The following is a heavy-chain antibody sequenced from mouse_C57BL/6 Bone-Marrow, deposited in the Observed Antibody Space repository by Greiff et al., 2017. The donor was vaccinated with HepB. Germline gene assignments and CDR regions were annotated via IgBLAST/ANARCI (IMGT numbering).Heavy chain of an antibody. Sequence: EVKVVESGGGLVQPKGSLKLSCAASGFTFNTYAMHWVRQAPGKGLEWVARIRSKSSNYATYYADSVKDRFTISRDDSQSMLYLQMNNLKTEDTAMYYCVRDGITTVVPDMDYWGQGTSVTVSS. CDR3: VRDGITTVVPDMDY. J-gene: IGHJ4*01. V-gene: IGHV10-3*01. CDR2: IRSKSSNYAT. CDR1: GFTFNTYA. D-gene: IGHD1-1*01.